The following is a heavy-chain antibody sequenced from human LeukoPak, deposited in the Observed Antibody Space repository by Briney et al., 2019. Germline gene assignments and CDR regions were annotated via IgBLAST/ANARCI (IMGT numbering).Heavy chain of an antibody. Sequence: ASVKVSCKASGYTFTGYYMHWVRQAPGQGLEWMGWINPNSGGTNYAQKFQGRVTMTRDTSISTAYMELSRLRSNDTAVYYCARIQSGYDFWSGYLYWGQGTLVTVSS. D-gene: IGHD3-3*01. J-gene: IGHJ4*02. CDR1: GYTFTGYY. V-gene: IGHV1-2*02. CDR3: ARIQSGYDFWSGYLY. CDR2: INPNSGGT.